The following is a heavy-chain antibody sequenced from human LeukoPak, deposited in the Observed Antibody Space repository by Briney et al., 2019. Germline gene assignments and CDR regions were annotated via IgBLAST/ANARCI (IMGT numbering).Heavy chain of an antibody. V-gene: IGHV3-7*01. CDR1: GFPFSNFW. J-gene: IGHJ1*01. D-gene: IGHD1-14*01. CDR3: VSWVVGRNHR. CDR2: MNEAGSDK. Sequence: GGSLSHLCSASGFPFSNFWMSWLRQAPGKGLEWVAHMNEAGSDKYYVESVKGRFSISRDNAKNSVILQMNSLRVEDTAIYYCVSWVVGRNHRWDKGAQVTVSS.